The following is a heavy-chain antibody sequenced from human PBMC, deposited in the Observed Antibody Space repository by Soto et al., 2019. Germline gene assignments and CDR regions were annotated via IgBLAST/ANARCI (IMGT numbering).Heavy chain of an antibody. CDR2: MYYSGST. D-gene: IGHD6-13*01. CDR1: GGSINRGGYY. J-gene: IGHJ4*02. V-gene: IGHV4-31*03. Sequence: QVQLRESGPGLVKPSQTLSLTCTVSGGSINRGGYYWNWIRQHPGKGLEWIGYMYYSGSTYYNPFLRSRVIISAVTSENHFPLALSSVTAADTAVYFCARGYRQSGYSSSWVFDYWGQGTLVNVSS. CDR3: ARGYRQSGYSSSWVFDY.